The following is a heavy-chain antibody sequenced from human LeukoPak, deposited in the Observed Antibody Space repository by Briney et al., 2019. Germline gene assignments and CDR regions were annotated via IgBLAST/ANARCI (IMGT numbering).Heavy chain of an antibody. CDR2: IDYSGGSS. CDR1: GFTLSSYE. CDR3: ARDPGYCSGGSCQYYYYYYMDV. Sequence: GSLRLSCTVSGFTLSSYEMSWIRQAPGKGLEWVSSIDYSGGSSYYADSVKGRFTISRDNAKNSLYLQMNSLRAEDTAVYYCARDPGYCSGGSCQYYYYYYMDVWGKGTTVTVSS. J-gene: IGHJ6*03. D-gene: IGHD2-15*01. V-gene: IGHV3-23*01.